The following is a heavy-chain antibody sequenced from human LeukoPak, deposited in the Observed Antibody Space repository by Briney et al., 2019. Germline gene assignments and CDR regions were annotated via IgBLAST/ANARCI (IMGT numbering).Heavy chain of an antibody. J-gene: IGHJ5*02. D-gene: IGHD6-13*01. CDR2: IYYSAST. V-gene: IGHV4-59*07. CDR3: ARTSWRSNNWFDP. Sequence: KPSDTLSLTCTLSGGSINSYYLIWIRQPPGKGLEWIGYIYYSASTNSNRSLKSRVTISVETSKNQFSLKLSSVTAADTAVYYCARTSWRSNNWFDPWGQGTLVTVSS. CDR1: GGSINSYY.